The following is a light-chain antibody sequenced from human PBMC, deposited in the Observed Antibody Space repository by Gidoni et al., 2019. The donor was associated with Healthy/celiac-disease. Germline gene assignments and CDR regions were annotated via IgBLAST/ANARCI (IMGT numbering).Light chain of an antibody. CDR2: AAS. J-gene: IGKJ5*01. V-gene: IGKV1-39*01. CDR1: QSISSY. Sequence: DINMTQSPSSLPASVGDRVTITCRASQSISSYLNRYQQKTGNTPKLLIYAASSLQSRVPSRFSGSGSGTDFARTISSLQPEDVATYYCQQSYSTPQITFGQGTRLEIK. CDR3: QQSYSTPQIT.